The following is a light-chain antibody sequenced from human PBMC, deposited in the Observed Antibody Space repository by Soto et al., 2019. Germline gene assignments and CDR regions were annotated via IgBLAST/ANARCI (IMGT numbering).Light chain of an antibody. CDR1: SSDVGGYNY. CDR2: EVS. Sequence: QSALTQDASVSGSPGQSITISCTGTSSDVGGYNYVSWYQQHPGKAPKLMIYEVSNRPSGVSNRFSGSKSGNTASLTISGLQAEDEADYYCSSYTSSSTPYVFGTGTKVTVL. J-gene: IGLJ1*01. CDR3: SSYTSSSTPYV. V-gene: IGLV2-14*01.